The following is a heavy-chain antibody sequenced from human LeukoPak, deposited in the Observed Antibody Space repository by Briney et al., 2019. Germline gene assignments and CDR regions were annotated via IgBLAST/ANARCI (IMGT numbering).Heavy chain of an antibody. Sequence: GGSLRLSCVASGFTFSSFAMTWVRQAPGKGLEWVSVISGSGDSIYYAGSVKGRSTISRDNSKNTLYLQMNTLRAEDTAVYYCAREVGFMDVWGKGTTVTVSS. CDR2: ISGSGDSI. CDR1: GFTFSSFA. CDR3: AREVGFMDV. J-gene: IGHJ6*03. V-gene: IGHV3-23*01. D-gene: IGHD5-12*01.